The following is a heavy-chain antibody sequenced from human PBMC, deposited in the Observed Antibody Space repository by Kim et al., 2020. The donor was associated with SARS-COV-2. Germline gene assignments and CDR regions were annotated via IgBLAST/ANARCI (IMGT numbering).Heavy chain of an antibody. CDR3: ARALRLRYFAGGEFDP. CDR2: INPSGGST. J-gene: IGHJ5*02. D-gene: IGHD3-9*01. CDR1: GYTFTSYY. V-gene: IGHV1-46*01. Sequence: ASVKVSCKASGYTFTSYYMHWVRQAPGQGLEWMGIINPSGGSTSYAQKFQGRVTMTRDTSTSTVYMELSSLRSEDTAVYYCARALRLRYFAGGEFDPWGQGTLVTVSS.